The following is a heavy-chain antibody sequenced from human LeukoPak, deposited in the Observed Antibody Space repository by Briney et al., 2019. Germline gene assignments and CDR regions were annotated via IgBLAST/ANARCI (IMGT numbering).Heavy chain of an antibody. Sequence: SQTLSLTCAISGDSVSSNTAAWNWIRQSPSRGLEWLGRTYYRSNWNDDYAVSVKSRITINPDTSKNQFSLQLNSVTPEDTAVYYCARMEQDCSGGSCYYAVDYWGQGTLVIVSS. J-gene: IGHJ4*02. CDR3: ARMEQDCSGGSCYYAVDY. V-gene: IGHV6-1*01. D-gene: IGHD2-15*01. CDR1: GDSVSSNTAA. CDR2: TYYRSNWND.